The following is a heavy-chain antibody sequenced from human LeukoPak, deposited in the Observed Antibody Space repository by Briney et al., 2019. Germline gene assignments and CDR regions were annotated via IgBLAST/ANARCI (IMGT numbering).Heavy chain of an antibody. J-gene: IGHJ4*02. CDR2: IYHSGST. CDR1: GGSISSSNW. D-gene: IGHD3-22*01. V-gene: IGHV4-4*02. CDR3: ARRYYDASGFLSDY. Sequence: PSETLSLTCAVSGGSISSSNWWSWVRQPPGKGLEWIGEIYHSGSTNYNPSLKSRVTISVDKSKNQFSLKLSAVTAADTAVYYCARRYYDASGFLSDYWGQGTLVSVSS.